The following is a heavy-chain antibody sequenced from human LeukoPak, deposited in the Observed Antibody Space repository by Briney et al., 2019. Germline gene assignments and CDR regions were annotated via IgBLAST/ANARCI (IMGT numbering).Heavy chain of an antibody. CDR3: ARNYFDY. CDR1: GFTFSSYA. CDR2: ISYDGSNK. Sequence: TGGSLRLSCAASGFTFSSYAMHWVRQAPGKGLEWVAVISYDGSNKYYADSVKGRFTISRDNSKNTLYLQVNSLRAEDTAVYYCARNYFDYWGQGTLVTVSS. J-gene: IGHJ4*02. V-gene: IGHV3-30*04.